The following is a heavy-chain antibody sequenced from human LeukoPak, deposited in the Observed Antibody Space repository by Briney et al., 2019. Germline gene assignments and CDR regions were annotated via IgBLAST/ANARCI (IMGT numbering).Heavy chain of an antibody. CDR1: GFTFSSYA. CDR3: AKDAYYDFWSGPPGFDP. Sequence: SGGSLRLSCAASGFTFSSYAMSWVRQAPGKGLEWVSSISGSGGSTKYADSVKGRFTISRDISKNTLFLQMNSLRAEDTAVYYCAKDAYYDFWSGPPGFDPWGQGTLVTVSS. CDR2: ISGSGGST. V-gene: IGHV3-23*01. D-gene: IGHD3-3*01. J-gene: IGHJ5*02.